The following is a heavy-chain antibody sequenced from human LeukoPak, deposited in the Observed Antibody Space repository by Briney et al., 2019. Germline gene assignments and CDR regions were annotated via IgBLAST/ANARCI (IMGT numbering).Heavy chain of an antibody. D-gene: IGHD3-16*01. J-gene: IGHJ4*02. V-gene: IGHV3-15*07. Sequence: TGGSLRLSCSASGFTFTNTWMNWVRQSPGEGLEWVARIKSANDGGTIDYAAPVRGRFATSRDDSKSTLYLQMNSLKIEDSAVYYCTTGIDYGGGYWGQGTLVTVSS. CDR3: TTGIDYGGGY. CDR1: GFTFTNTW. CDR2: IKSANDGGTI.